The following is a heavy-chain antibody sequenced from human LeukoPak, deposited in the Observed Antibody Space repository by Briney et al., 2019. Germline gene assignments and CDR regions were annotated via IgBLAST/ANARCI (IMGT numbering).Heavy chain of an antibody. J-gene: IGHJ4*02. CDR1: GFTFTTYW. CDR3: VRRGFHYFDS. V-gene: IGHV3-7*05. CDR2: INQPGSEK. Sequence: GESLRLSCAASGFTFTTYWMSWVRQAPGKGLEWLANINQPGSEKYYVDSVKGRFTMSRDNAKNSLFLQVNSLRAEDTAVYYCVRRGFHYFDSWGQGTLVTVSS.